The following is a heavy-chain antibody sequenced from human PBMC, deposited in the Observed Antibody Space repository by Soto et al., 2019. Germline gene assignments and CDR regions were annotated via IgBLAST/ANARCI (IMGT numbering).Heavy chain of an antibody. D-gene: IGHD6-6*01. Sequence: SEILSLTCTVSGGSVSSGSYYWSWIRQPPGKGLEWIGYIYYSGSTNYNPSLKSRVTISVDTSKNQFSLKLSSVTAADTAVYYCARDRSSSSPRYYYYGMDVWGQGTTVTVS. V-gene: IGHV4-61*01. CDR3: ARDRSSSSPRYYYYGMDV. J-gene: IGHJ6*02. CDR1: GGSVSSGSYY. CDR2: IYYSGST.